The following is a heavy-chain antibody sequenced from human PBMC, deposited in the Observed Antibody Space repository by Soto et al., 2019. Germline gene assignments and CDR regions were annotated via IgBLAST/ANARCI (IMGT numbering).Heavy chain of an antibody. CDR2: INDGNGNT. V-gene: IGHV1-3*01. CDR1: GYTFTSYA. CDR3: ARDASSSFSYNWFDH. J-gene: IGHJ5*02. Sequence: GESLKISCKASGYTFTSYAMHWVRQAPGQRLEWIGWINDGNGNTKYSQKFQGRVTITRDTSASTAYMELSSLRSEDTAVYYCARDASSSFSYNWFDHWGQGTLVTVSS. D-gene: IGHD6-6*01.